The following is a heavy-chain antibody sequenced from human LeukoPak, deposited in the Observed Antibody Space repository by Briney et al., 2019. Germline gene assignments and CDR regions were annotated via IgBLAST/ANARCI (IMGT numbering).Heavy chain of an antibody. CDR2: ISWNSGSI. CDR1: GFTFDDYA. V-gene: IGHV3-9*01. J-gene: IGHJ4*02. D-gene: IGHD1-1*01. Sequence: GRSLRLSCAASGFTFDDYAMHWVRQAPGKGLEWVSGISWNSGSIGYADSVKGRFTISRDNAKNSLSLHMNSLRAEDTAIYYCTTKWYWGQGTLVTVSS. CDR3: TTKWY.